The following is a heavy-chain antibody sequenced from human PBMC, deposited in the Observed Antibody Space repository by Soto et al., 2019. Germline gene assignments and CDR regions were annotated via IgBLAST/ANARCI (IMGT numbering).Heavy chain of an antibody. CDR1: GFTFGSYG. CDR2: ISYDGSNK. CDR3: ARDGEYHLLSFSYDAFDI. V-gene: IGHV3-30*03. Sequence: PGGSLRLSCAASGFTFGSYGMHWVRQAPGKGLEWVAVISYDGSNKYYADSVKGRFTISRDNSKNTLYLQMNSLRAEDTAVYYCARDGEYHLLSFSYDAFDIWGQGSMVTV. J-gene: IGHJ3*02. D-gene: IGHD2-2*01.